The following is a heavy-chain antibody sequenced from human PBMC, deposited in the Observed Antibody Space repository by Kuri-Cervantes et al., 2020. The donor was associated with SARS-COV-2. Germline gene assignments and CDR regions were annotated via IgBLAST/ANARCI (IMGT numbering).Heavy chain of an antibody. CDR3: ARDSDYGGGFDL. CDR1: GFTFSSYS. D-gene: IGHD4-23*01. Sequence: ETLSLSCAASGFTFSSYSMNWVRQAPGKGLEWVSSISSSSSYIYYADSVKGRFTISRDNARNSLYLQMNTLRAEDTAVYYCARDSDYGGGFDLWGQGTPVTVSS. CDR2: ISSSSSYI. J-gene: IGHJ5*02. V-gene: IGHV3-21*01.